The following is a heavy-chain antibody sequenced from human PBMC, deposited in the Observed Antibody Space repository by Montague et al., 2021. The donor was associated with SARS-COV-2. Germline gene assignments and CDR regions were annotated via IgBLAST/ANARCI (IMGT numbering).Heavy chain of an antibody. J-gene: IGHJ5*02. CDR2: IYYSGTT. Sequence: SETLSLTCTVSGGSISSNNNYWGWIRQSAGKGLEWIGSIYYSGTTYYNPSLKSRVTISVDTSKNQFSLRLSSVTATDTSVYYCARSTATFGESHNWFAPWGQGILVTVSS. CDR3: ARSTATFGESHNWFAP. D-gene: IGHD3-10*01. CDR1: GGSISSNNNY. V-gene: IGHV4-39*01.